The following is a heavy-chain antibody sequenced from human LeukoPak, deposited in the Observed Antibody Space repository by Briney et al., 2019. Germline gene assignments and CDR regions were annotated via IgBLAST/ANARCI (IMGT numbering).Heavy chain of an antibody. CDR2: IYTSGST. CDR1: GGSISSYY. D-gene: IGHD3-22*01. Sequence: PSETLSLTCTVSGGSISSYYWSWIRQPAGKGLEWIGRIYTSGSTNYNPSLKSRVTMSVDTSKNQFSLKLSSVTAADMAVYYCATRLAYYDSSGHDAFDIWGQGTMVTVSS. J-gene: IGHJ3*02. CDR3: ATRLAYYDSSGHDAFDI. V-gene: IGHV4-4*07.